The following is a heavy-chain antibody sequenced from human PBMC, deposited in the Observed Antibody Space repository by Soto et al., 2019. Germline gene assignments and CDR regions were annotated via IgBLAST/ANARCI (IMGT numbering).Heavy chain of an antibody. D-gene: IGHD3-22*01. J-gene: IGHJ4*02. V-gene: IGHV1-69*12. CDR1: GGTFSSYA. CDR2: IIPIFGTA. CDR3: ASHYDSSGYYHRGLDY. Sequence: QVQLVQSGAEVKKPGSSVKVSCKASGGTFSSYAISWVRQAPGQGLEWMGGIIPIFGTADYAQKFQGRVTMPAAAPKSTGNTERRSLRPEDTAVYYWASHYDSSGYYHRGLDYWGQGALVTVSS.